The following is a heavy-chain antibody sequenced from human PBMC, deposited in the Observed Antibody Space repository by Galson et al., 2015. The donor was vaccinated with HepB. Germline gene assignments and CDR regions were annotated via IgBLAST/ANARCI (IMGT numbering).Heavy chain of an antibody. J-gene: IGHJ4*02. Sequence: PALVKPTQPLTLTCTFSGFSLSTSGVGVGWIRQPPGKALEWLALIYWDDDKRYSPSLKSRLTITKDTSKNQVVLTMTNMDPVDTATYYCAHRHSSGWLFDYWGQGTLVTVSS. V-gene: IGHV2-5*02. CDR2: IYWDDDK. CDR3: AHRHSSGWLFDY. CDR1: GFSLSTSGVG. D-gene: IGHD6-19*01.